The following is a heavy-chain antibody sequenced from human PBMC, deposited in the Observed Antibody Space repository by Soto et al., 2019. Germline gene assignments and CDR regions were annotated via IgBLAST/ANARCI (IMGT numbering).Heavy chain of an antibody. V-gene: IGHV3-23*01. D-gene: IGHD5-12*01. Sequence: EVQLLQSGGGLVQPGGSLRLSCVASGFTFSSYAMNWVSQAPGKGPEWVSSISATGGSAYYADSVKGRFTISRDNSKNTLYLQMDSLRADDTAVYYCARDRGYSGYDREVFDFWGQGTLVTVSS. CDR1: GFTFSSYA. CDR3: ARDRGYSGYDREVFDF. CDR2: ISATGGSA. J-gene: IGHJ4*02.